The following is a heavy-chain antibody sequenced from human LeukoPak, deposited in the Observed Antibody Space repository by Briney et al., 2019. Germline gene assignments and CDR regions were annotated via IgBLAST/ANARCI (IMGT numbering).Heavy chain of an antibody. Sequence: GGSLRLSCTASGFTFGDYAMSWVRQAPGKGLEWVGFIRSKAYGGTTEYAASVKGRSTISRDDSKSIAYLQMNSLKTEDTAVYYCTRAGGGSSWFPAFFDYWGQGTLVTVSS. J-gene: IGHJ4*02. V-gene: IGHV3-49*04. D-gene: IGHD6-13*01. CDR1: GFTFGDYA. CDR3: TRAGGGSSWFPAFFDY. CDR2: IRSKAYGGTT.